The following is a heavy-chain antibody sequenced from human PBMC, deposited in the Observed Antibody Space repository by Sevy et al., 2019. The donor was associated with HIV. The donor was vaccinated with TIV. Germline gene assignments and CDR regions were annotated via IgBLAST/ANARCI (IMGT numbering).Heavy chain of an antibody. J-gene: IGHJ4*02. CDR2: IYYNGHI. CDR3: AGENAWGRGYS. D-gene: IGHD1-26*01. V-gene: IGHV4-59*08. Sequence: SETLSLTCIVSGGSITSLYWNWIRQPPGKGLEWIANIYYNGHINYNPSLKSRVTLSFDTSKNQFSLRLSSVTAADTAMYYCAGENAWGRGYSWGQGTLVTVSS. CDR1: GGSITSLY.